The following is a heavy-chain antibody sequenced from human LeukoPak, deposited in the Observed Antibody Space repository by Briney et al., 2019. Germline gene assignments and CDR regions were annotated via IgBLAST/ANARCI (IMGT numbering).Heavy chain of an antibody. J-gene: IGHJ4*02. Sequence: GGSLRLSCAASGFTFSSNYMSWVRQAPGKGLEWVSVIYSGGSTYYADSVKGRFTISRDNSKNTLYLQMNSLRAEDTAVYYCARVLVATIDPFDYWGQGTLVTVSS. CDR3: ARVLVATIDPFDY. V-gene: IGHV3-53*01. CDR1: GFTFSSNY. D-gene: IGHD5-12*01. CDR2: IYSGGST.